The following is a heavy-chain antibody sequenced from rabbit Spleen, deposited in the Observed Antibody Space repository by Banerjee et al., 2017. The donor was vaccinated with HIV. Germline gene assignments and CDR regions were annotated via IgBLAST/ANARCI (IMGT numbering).Heavy chain of an antibody. Sequence: QSLEESGGDLVKPGASLALTCTASGFDLSNYYYIYWVRQAPGKGLEWIGCIYTGGSGGIYYASWAEGRFTISKTSSTTVTLQMTSLTAADTATYFCGRSSNAGYAGNGYGFNLWAQAPSSPS. CDR3: GRSSNAGYAGNGYGFNL. J-gene: IGHJ4*01. CDR2: IYTGGSGGI. D-gene: IGHD4-2*01. CDR1: GFDLSNYYY. V-gene: IGHV1S40*01.